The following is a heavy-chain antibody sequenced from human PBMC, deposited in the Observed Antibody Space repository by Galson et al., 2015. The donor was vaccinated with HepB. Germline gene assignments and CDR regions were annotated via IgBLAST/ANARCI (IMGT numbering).Heavy chain of an antibody. V-gene: IGHV3-23*01. CDR1: GFTFSSYA. Sequence: SLRLSCAASGFTFSSYAMSWVRQAPGKGLEWVSANSGSGGSTYYADSAKGRFTISRDNSKNTLYLQMNSLRAEDTAVYYCTTDRVVVVVAAYFDYWGQGTLVTVSS. CDR3: TTDRVVVVVAAYFDY. D-gene: IGHD2-15*01. CDR2: NSGSGGST. J-gene: IGHJ4*02.